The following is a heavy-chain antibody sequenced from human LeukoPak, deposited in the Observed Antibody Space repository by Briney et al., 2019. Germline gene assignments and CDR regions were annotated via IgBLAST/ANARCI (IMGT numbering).Heavy chain of an antibody. CDR2: MYQSGAT. J-gene: IGHJ4*02. Sequence: PSKTLSLTCAVSGDRINSGGYHWSWIRQPPGKGLEWIGYMYQSGATYYSPSLKSRVAISPDTSKNQFSLKLSSVTAADTAVYYCARAGKGGSYYEYYFDYWGQGTLVTVSS. CDR3: ARAGKGGSYYEYYFDY. V-gene: IGHV4-30-2*01. CDR1: GDRINSGGYH. D-gene: IGHD1-26*01.